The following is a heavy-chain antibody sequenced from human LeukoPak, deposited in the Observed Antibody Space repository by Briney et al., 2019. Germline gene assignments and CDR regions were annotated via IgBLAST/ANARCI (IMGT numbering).Heavy chain of an antibody. V-gene: IGHV1-46*01. CDR2: INPSGGST. CDR1: GYTFTSYY. Sequence: ASVKVSCKASGYTFTSYYMHWVRQAPGQVLERMGIINPSGGSTSYAQKFQGRVTMTRDTSTSTVYMELSSLRSEDTAVYYCARDAWTRDGYNDYWGQGTLVTVSS. CDR3: ARDAWTRDGYNDY. D-gene: IGHD5-24*01. J-gene: IGHJ4*02.